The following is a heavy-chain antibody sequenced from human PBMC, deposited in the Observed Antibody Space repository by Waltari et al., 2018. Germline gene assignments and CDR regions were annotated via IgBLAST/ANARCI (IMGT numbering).Heavy chain of an antibody. Sequence: QVQLQESGPSLLKPSETLSLICTVSGGSISGFYWSWVRQPPGKGLDWIGYIYYTGSTNFPPSLQTRVTMSVDTSNNPFSLNLSSVTAADTAFYYCARGGGGDWEWFDPWGQGTLVTVSS. CDR3: ARGGGGDWEWFDP. CDR2: IYYTGST. D-gene: IGHD2-21*02. J-gene: IGHJ5*02. V-gene: IGHV4-59*01. CDR1: GGSISGFY.